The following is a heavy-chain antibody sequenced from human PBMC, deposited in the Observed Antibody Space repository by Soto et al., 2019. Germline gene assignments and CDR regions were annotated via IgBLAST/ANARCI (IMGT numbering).Heavy chain of an antibody. V-gene: IGHV3-48*01. CDR2: ISSTYEI. D-gene: IGHD1-1*01. CDR1: GFTFSRYS. CDR3: ARDLDRSFDY. J-gene: IGHJ4*02. Sequence: PGGSLRLSCAASGFTFSRYSMNWVRQALGKGLEWISYISSTYEIHYIDSVEGRFTVSRDNAKNSLFLQMNNLRAEDTAVYFCARDLDRSFDYWGQGTLVTVSS.